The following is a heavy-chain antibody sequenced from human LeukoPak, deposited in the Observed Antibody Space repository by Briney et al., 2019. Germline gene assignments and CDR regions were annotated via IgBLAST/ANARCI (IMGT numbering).Heavy chain of an antibody. V-gene: IGHV1-2*02. CDR1: GYTFTGYY. J-gene: IGHJ4*02. CDR3: ARVPDFWSGYYGGEYYFDY. CDR2: INPNSGGT. Sequence: EPSVKVSCKASGYTFTGYYMHWVRQAPGQGLEWMGWINPNSGGTNYAQKFQGRVTMTRDTSISTAYMELSRLRSDDTAVYYCARVPDFWSGYYGGEYYFDYWGPGTLVTVSS. D-gene: IGHD3-3*01.